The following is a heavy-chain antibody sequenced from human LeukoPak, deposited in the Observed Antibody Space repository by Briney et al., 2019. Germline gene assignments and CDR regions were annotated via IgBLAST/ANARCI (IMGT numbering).Heavy chain of an antibody. CDR3: ARDSALYYDSSGEFDY. Sequence: GGSLRLSCAASEFTFSTYGMHWVRQAPGKGLEWVAVISYDGSYKFYADSVKGRFTISRDNSKSTLYLQMNSLRAEDTAVYYCARDSALYYDSSGEFDYWGQGTLVTVSS. V-gene: IGHV3-30*03. J-gene: IGHJ4*02. CDR2: ISYDGSYK. D-gene: IGHD3-22*01. CDR1: EFTFSTYG.